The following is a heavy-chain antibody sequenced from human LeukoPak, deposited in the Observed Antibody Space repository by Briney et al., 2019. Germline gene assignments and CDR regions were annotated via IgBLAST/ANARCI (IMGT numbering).Heavy chain of an antibody. Sequence: ASVKVSCKASGYTFTSYYMHWVRQAPGQGLEWMGIINPSGGSTSYAQKFQGRVTMTRDTSTSTVYMELSSLRSEDTAVYYCARAGLLWFGEYYPVPWGQGTLVTVSS. CDR3: ARAGLLWFGEYYPVP. CDR1: GYTFTSYY. J-gene: IGHJ5*02. D-gene: IGHD3-10*01. CDR2: INPSGGST. V-gene: IGHV1-46*01.